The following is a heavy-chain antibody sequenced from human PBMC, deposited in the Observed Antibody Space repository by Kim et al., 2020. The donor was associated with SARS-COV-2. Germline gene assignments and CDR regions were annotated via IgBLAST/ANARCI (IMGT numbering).Heavy chain of an antibody. J-gene: IGHJ4*02. Sequence: GGSLRLSCAASGFTFSSYGMHWVRQAPGKGLEWVAVISYDGSNKYYTDSVKGRFTISRDNSKNTLYLQMNSLRAEDTAVYYCARKACSGGSRCFDYWGQG. V-gene: IGHV3-30*03. CDR3: ARKACSGGSRCFDY. CDR2: ISYDGSNK. D-gene: IGHD2-15*01. CDR1: GFTFSSYG.